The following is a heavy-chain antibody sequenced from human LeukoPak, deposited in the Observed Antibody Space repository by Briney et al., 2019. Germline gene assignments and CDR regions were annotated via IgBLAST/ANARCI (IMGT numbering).Heavy chain of an antibody. CDR3: ARGVSGYDPFDY. V-gene: IGHV3-11*01. D-gene: IGHD5-12*01. Sequence: GGSLRLSCATSGFTLNDYYMSWIRQAPGKGLEWLSYISTGGTTRDYADSAKGRFTISRDNTINSLYLQMSSLRAEDTAVYYCARGVSGYDPFDYWGQGTLVTVSS. J-gene: IGHJ4*02. CDR2: ISTGGTTR. CDR1: GFTLNDYY.